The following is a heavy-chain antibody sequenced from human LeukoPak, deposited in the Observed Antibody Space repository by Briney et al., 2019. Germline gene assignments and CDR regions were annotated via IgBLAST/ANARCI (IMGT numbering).Heavy chain of an antibody. D-gene: IGHD6-6*01. V-gene: IGHV3-74*01. CDR1: GFSFSGHW. CDR2: ISPTGSTT. Sequence: QTGGSLRLSCTASGFSFSGHWMHWARHLPGKGLVWVSRISPTGSTTSYADSVEGRFTVSRDNAKNTLYLQVNNLRAEDTAVYYCARGPNSNWSGLDFWGQGTLLTVSS. J-gene: IGHJ4*02. CDR3: ARGPNSNWSGLDF.